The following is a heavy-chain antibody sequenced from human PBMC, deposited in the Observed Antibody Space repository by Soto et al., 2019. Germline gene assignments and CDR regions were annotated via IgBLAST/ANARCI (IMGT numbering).Heavy chain of an antibody. CDR1: GGSISSSSYY. CDR3: ARLRDSSGCHGCWFDP. D-gene: IGHD6-19*01. V-gene: IGHV4-39*01. CDR2: IYYSGST. Sequence: PWETLSLTCTVSGGSISSSSYYWGWIRQPPGKGLEWIGSIYYSGSTYYNPSLKSRVTISVDTSKNQFSLKLSSVTAADTAVYYCARLRDSSGCHGCWFDPCGQGTLVTVSS. J-gene: IGHJ5*02.